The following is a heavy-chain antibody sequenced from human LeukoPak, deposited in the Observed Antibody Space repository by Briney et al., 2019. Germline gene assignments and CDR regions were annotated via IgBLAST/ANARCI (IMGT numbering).Heavy chain of an antibody. CDR3: ARGGITMIEVPI. Sequence: SETLSLTCTVSGGPISSYYWSWIRQPPGKGLEWIGYIYYSGSTNYNPSLKSRVTISVDTSKNQFSLKLSSVTAADTAVYYCARGGITMIEVPIWGQGTMVTASS. D-gene: IGHD3-22*01. J-gene: IGHJ3*02. CDR2: IYYSGST. V-gene: IGHV4-59*01. CDR1: GGPISSYY.